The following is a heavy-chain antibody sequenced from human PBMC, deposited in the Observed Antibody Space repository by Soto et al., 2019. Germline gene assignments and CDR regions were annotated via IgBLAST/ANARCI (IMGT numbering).Heavy chain of an antibody. V-gene: IGHV3-23*01. D-gene: IGHD2-8*02. Sequence: PVGSLRLSCVASGFIFTDYAMSWGRQGPGKGLEWVAGISFSGHNTNYADSVKGRFITSRDNSKNTLYLLMNRLRTEDIGIYYCAKIDLVGSFGFELAREYWGQGTLVTVS. CDR2: ISFSGHNT. CDR1: GFIFTDYA. J-gene: IGHJ4*02. CDR3: AKIDLVGSFGFELAREY.